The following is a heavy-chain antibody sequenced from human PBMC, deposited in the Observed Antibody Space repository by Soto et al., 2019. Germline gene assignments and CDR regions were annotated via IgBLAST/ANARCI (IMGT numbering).Heavy chain of an antibody. CDR2: IYYSGST. CDR3: ARLRPLHWFDP. Sequence: QVQLQESGPGLVKPSETLSLTCTVSGGSISSYYWSWIRQPPGKGLEWIGYIYYSGSTNYNPSLKSRVTISVDTSKNQFSLKLSSVTAADTAVYYCARLRPLHWFDPWGQGTLVTVSS. CDR1: GGSISSYY. D-gene: IGHD6-6*01. V-gene: IGHV4-59*08. J-gene: IGHJ5*02.